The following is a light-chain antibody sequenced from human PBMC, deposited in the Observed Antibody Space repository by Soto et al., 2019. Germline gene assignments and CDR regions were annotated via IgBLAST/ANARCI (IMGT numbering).Light chain of an antibody. J-gene: IGKJ4*01. CDR1: QSISTY. Sequence: DIQMTQSPSSLSASVGDRVTITCRASQSISTYLNWYQQKPGKVPQLLIYAASSLQSGVPSRFSGSGSGTYFTLTISRLQHEDVATYYCQQTTTTFTFGGGTTVEIK. CDR3: QQTTTTFT. CDR2: AAS. V-gene: IGKV1-39*01.